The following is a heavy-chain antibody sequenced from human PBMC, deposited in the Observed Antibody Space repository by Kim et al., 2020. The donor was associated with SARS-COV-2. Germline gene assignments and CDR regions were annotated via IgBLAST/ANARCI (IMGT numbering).Heavy chain of an antibody. CDR1: GDSVSSNSAA. CDR2: TYYRSKWYN. Sequence: SQTLSLTCAISGDSVSSNSAAWNWIRQSPSRGLEWLGRTYYRSKWYNDYAVSVKSRITINPDTSKNQFSLQLNSVTPEDTAVYYCALGGDGSYSYYYYGMDVWGQGTTVTVSS. CDR3: ALGGDGSYSYYYYGMDV. V-gene: IGHV6-1*01. J-gene: IGHJ6*02. D-gene: IGHD1-26*01.